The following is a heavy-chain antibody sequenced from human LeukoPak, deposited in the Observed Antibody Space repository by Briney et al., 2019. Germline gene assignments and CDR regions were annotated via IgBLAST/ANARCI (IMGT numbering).Heavy chain of an antibody. CDR1: GGSISSYY. V-gene: IGHV4-59*08. CDR2: IYYSGST. D-gene: IGHD3-10*01. CDR3: ARAGNIPGFAWFDP. Sequence: PSETLSLTCTVSGGSISSYYWSWIRQPPGKGLEWIGYIYYSGSTNYNPSLKSRVTISVDTSKNQFSLKLSSVTAADTAVYYCARAGNIPGFAWFDPWGQGTLVTVSS. J-gene: IGHJ5*02.